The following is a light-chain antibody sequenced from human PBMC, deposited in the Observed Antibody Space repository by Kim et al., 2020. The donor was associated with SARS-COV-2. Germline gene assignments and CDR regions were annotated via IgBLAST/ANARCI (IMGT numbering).Light chain of an antibody. CDR1: QSLVYSDGNTY. J-gene: IGKJ2*01. CDR3: MQGTHWPPHT. Sequence: EVVMTQSPLSLPVTLGQPASISCRSSQSLVYSDGNTYLNWFLQRPGQSPRRLIYKVSNRDSGVPDRFSGSGSGTDFTLKISRVEAEDVGVYYCMQGTHWPPHTFGQGTKLEI. V-gene: IGKV2-30*01. CDR2: KVS.